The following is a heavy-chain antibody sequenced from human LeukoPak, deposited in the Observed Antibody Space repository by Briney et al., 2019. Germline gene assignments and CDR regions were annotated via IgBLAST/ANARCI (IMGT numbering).Heavy chain of an antibody. CDR2: IYYSGST. Sequence: PSETLSLTCTVSGGSISSSSYYWGWIRQPPGKGLEWIGSIYYSGSTYYNPSLKSRVTISVDTSKNQFSLKLSSVTAADTAVYYCARHEGCDTMIVVVITTNWYFDLWGRGTLVTVSS. CDR1: GGSISSSSYY. J-gene: IGHJ2*01. D-gene: IGHD3-22*01. CDR3: ARHEGCDTMIVVVITTNWYFDL. V-gene: IGHV4-39*01.